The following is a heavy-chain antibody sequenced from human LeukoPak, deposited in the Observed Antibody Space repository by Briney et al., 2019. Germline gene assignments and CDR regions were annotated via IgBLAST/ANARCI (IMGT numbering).Heavy chain of an antibody. Sequence: PGRSLRLSCAASGFTFSSYVMHWVRQAPGKGLEWVAVISNDESNKFYADSVKGRFTTSRDISKNTLYLQMNSLRAEDTAVYYCARDYRNCSGGNCYTYPGSFDYWGQGTLVTVSS. CDR3: ARDYRNCSGGNCYTYPGSFDY. CDR2: ISNDESNK. CDR1: GFTFSSYV. V-gene: IGHV3-30*03. D-gene: IGHD2-15*01. J-gene: IGHJ4*02.